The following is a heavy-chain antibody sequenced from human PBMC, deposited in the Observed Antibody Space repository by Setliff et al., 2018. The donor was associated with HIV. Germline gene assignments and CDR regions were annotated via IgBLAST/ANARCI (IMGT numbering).Heavy chain of an antibody. CDR2: IHTSGST. V-gene: IGHV4-4*09. Sequence: KTSETLSLTCTVSGGSMTNYWSWIRQPPGKGLEFIGHIHTSGSTIYNPSLKSRLTITIDTSRNQFSLKLTSVPAADTAVYYCAKFYCPHGVCYGFDIWGQGTMVTVSS. D-gene: IGHD2-8*01. J-gene: IGHJ3*02. CDR3: AKFYCPHGVCYGFDI. CDR1: GGSMTNY.